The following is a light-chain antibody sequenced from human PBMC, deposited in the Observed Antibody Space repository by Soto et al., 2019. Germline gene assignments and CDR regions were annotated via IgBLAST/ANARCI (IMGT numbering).Light chain of an antibody. CDR3: QQYKNSTPIT. CDR1: QSVSNN. V-gene: IGKV3-15*01. J-gene: IGKJ5*01. CDR2: GAS. Sequence: EIVMTQSPATLSVSPGERATLSCRASQSVSNNLAWYQQKPGQAPRLLIYGASTRATGIPARFSGSGSGTEFTLTISSRQSEDFAVDYYQQYKNSTPITFGQGTRLELK.